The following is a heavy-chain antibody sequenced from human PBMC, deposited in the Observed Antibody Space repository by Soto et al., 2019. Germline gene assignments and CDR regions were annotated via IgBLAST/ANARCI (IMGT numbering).Heavy chain of an antibody. CDR1: GDTFSSYA. J-gene: IGHJ1*01. Sequence: QVQLVQSGAEVKNPGSSVKVSCKASGDTFSSYAISWVRQAPGQGLEWMGGIIPIFGTANYAQKFQGRVTITADESTSTAYMELSSLRSEDTAVYYCARAAYCGGDCYPGYFQHWGQGTLVTVSS. V-gene: IGHV1-69*13. CDR2: IIPIFGTA. CDR3: ARAAYCGGDCYPGYFQH. D-gene: IGHD2-21*02.